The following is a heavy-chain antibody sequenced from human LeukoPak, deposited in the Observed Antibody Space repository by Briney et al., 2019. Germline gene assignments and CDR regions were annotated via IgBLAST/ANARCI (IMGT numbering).Heavy chain of an antibody. D-gene: IGHD3-16*01. CDR2: ISADNGNT. Sequence: ASVKVSCKASGYTFINYSIIWVRQAPGQGLEWMGWISADNGNTNYAQKLQDRVTMTTNTSTSTAYMELRSLRSDDTALYYCARVIPTGPYYYHGMDVWGKGTTVTVSS. V-gene: IGHV1-18*01. CDR1: GYTFINYS. CDR3: ARVIPTGPYYYHGMDV. J-gene: IGHJ6*01.